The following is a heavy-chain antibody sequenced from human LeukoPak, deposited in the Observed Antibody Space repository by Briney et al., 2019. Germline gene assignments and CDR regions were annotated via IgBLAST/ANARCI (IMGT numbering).Heavy chain of an antibody. CDR1: GFTFSYYS. CDR3: AGVVASGSGTYDFDY. J-gene: IGHJ4*02. CDR2: ISDSSTYI. V-gene: IGHV3-21*01. D-gene: IGHD3-10*01. Sequence: GGSLRLSCAASGFTFSYYSMNWVRQAPGKGLEWVSSISDSSTYIFYADSVKGRFTISRDDAKNSLSLEMNSLRVEDTAVYYCAGVVASGSGTYDFDYWGQGTLVTVSS.